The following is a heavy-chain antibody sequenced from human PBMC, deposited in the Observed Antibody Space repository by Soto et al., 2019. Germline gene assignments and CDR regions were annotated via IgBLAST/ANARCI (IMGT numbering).Heavy chain of an antibody. CDR3: ARVAMENYHDMWSGSTSSALDV. V-gene: IGHV4-59*13. J-gene: IGHJ6*02. D-gene: IGHD3-3*01. CDR1: GGSMRGYS. Sequence: SETLSLTCKVSGGSMRGYSWSWIRQTPGEGLEWIGYASHSGRTDYSPSLKNRVTISLDMSKNHFALHVNSVDPAGTAVYYCARVAMENYHDMWSGSTSSALDVWGQGTTVTVSS. CDR2: ASHSGRT.